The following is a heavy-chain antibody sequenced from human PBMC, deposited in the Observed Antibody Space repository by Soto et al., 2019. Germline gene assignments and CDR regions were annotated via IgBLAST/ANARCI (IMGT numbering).Heavy chain of an antibody. CDR1: GGXISSNNYY. CDR2: IYYSGST. J-gene: IGHJ5*01. V-gene: IGHV4-61*01. CDR3: AREIPYWFDS. D-gene: IGHD2-21*01. Sequence: PSETLSLTCFVSGGXISSNNYYWGWIRQPPGKGLEWIGDIYYSGSTKYNPSLKSRITISIYTSKNQFSLKLTSVTAADTAVYYCAREIPYWFDSWGQGTPVTVSS.